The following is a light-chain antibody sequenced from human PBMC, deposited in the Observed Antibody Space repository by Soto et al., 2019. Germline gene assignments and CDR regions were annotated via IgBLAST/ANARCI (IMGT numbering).Light chain of an antibody. V-gene: IGLV2-14*01. J-gene: IGLJ2*01. Sequence: QSALTQPASVSGSPGQSITISCTGTSRDIGDYNYVSWYQQHPGKAPKLMIYEVSNRTSGVSNRFSGSKSGNTASLTISGLQAEDEADYYCSSYTISSTVLFGGGTKLTVL. CDR2: EVS. CDR1: SRDIGDYNY. CDR3: SSYTISSTVL.